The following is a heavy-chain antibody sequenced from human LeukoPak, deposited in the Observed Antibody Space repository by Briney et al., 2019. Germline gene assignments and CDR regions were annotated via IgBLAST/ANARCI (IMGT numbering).Heavy chain of an antibody. J-gene: IGHJ4*02. Sequence: ASVKVSCKASGYTFTRYGISWVRQAPGHGLEWLGGISAYIGNTKYAHKLQGRVTMTTDTSTSTAYMELRSLRSDDTAVYYCARVERRLFIRETNFDYWGQGTLVTVSS. CDR3: ARVERRLFIRETNFDY. V-gene: IGHV1-18*01. CDR2: ISAYIGNT. CDR1: GYTFTRYG. D-gene: IGHD5-12*01.